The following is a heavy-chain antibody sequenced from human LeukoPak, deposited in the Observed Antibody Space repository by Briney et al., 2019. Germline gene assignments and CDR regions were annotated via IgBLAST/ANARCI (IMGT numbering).Heavy chain of an antibody. CDR2: ISVSAGST. D-gene: IGHD3-9*01. CDR1: GFTFSSYA. CDR3: AKDRISFDYDAFDI. Sequence: QPGGSLRLSCAASGFTFSSYAMSWVRQAPGKGLEWVSGISVSAGSTYYADSVKGRFTISRDNSKNTLYLQMNSLRAEDTAVYYCAKDRISFDYDAFDIWGQGTMVTVSS. V-gene: IGHV3-23*01. J-gene: IGHJ3*02.